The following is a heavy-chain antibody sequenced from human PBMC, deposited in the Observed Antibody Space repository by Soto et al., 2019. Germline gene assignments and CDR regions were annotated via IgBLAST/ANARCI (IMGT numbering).Heavy chain of an antibody. J-gene: IGHJ5*02. CDR3: ARVHCSGGSCYPNWFDP. Sequence: ASVKVSCKASGYTFTSYDINWVRQATGQGLEWMGWMNPNSGNTGYAQKFQGRVTMTRNTSISTAYMELSSLRSEDTAVYYCARVHCSGGSCYPNWFDPWGQGTLVTVSS. V-gene: IGHV1-8*01. D-gene: IGHD2-15*01. CDR1: GYTFTSYD. CDR2: MNPNSGNT.